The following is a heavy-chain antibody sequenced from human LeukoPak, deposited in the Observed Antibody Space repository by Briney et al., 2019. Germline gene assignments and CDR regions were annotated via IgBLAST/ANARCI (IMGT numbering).Heavy chain of an antibody. Sequence: GGSLRLSCAASGFTFSSYAMSWVRQAPGKGLEWVSAISGSRGSTYYADSVKGRFTISRDNSKNTLYLQMNSLRAEDTAVYYCARRTNGYCSGGRCYRFFDYWGQGTLVTVSS. V-gene: IGHV3-23*01. CDR1: GFTFSSYA. D-gene: IGHD2-15*01. CDR2: ISGSRGST. J-gene: IGHJ4*02. CDR3: ARRTNGYCSGGRCYRFFDY.